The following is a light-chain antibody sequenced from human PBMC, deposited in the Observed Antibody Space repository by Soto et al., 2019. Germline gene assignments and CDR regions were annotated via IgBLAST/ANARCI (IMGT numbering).Light chain of an antibody. V-gene: IGLV1-44*01. CDR1: SSTIGGNT. CDR2: IND. Sequence: QSVLTQPPSASGTPGQRVPFLCSGTSSTIGGNTVHWYQHLPGTAPKLLIYINDQRPSGVPARFSGSTSGTSASLAISGLQSDDEAHYYCATWDDSLNAAVFGGGTQLTVL. CDR3: ATWDDSLNAAV. J-gene: IGLJ7*01.